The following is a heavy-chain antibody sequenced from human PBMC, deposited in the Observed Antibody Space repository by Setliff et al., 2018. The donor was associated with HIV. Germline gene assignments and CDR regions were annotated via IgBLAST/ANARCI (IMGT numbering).Heavy chain of an antibody. CDR1: GGSISNFY. CDR3: ARVRLTMIMMVDYFDQ. J-gene: IGHJ4*02. V-gene: IGHV4-4*07. CDR2: IYSTGDT. Sequence: PSETLSLTCSVSGGSISNFYWSWIRQPPGKGLEWVGHIYSTGDTNYNPSLKSRVTLSADTSKNQLSLSLTSVTAADTAVYYCARVRLTMIMMVDYFDQWGQGTLGTVS. D-gene: IGHD3-22*01.